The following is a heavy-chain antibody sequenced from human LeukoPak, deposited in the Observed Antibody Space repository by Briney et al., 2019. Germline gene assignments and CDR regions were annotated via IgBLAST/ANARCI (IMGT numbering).Heavy chain of an antibody. Sequence: HPGGSLRLSCAASGFTFSSYAMSWVRQAPGKGLEWVANIKQDGSEKYYVDSVKGRFTISRDNAKNSLYLQMNSLRAEDTALYYCATHRGYSYGTAEDFDYWGQGTLVTVSS. J-gene: IGHJ4*02. CDR3: ATHRGYSYGTAEDFDY. D-gene: IGHD5-18*01. CDR2: IKQDGSEK. CDR1: GFTFSSYA. V-gene: IGHV3-7*01.